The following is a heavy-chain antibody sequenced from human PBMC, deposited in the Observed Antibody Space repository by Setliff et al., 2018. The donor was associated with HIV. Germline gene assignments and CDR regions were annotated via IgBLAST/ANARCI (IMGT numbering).Heavy chain of an antibody. J-gene: IGHJ4*02. V-gene: IGHV2-5*01. Sequence: SGPTLVNPTQTLTLTCTFSGFSLSTSGVGVGWTRQPPGKALEWLGVIYWNNNKYYRPSLGSRLTVTRDASKNQVVLTMTNMDPLDTATYFCAHTPVSRNQYFFDYWGQGTLVTVSS. CDR2: IYWNNNK. CDR1: GFSLSTSGVG. D-gene: IGHD3-9*01. CDR3: AHTPVSRNQYFFDY.